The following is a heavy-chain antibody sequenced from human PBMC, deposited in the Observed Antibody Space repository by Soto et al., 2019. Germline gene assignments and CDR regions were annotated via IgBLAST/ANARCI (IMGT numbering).Heavy chain of an antibody. CDR2: IYWDGDK. CDR3: AHVLGYCSGGSCYSGPSDY. J-gene: IGHJ4*02. D-gene: IGHD2-15*01. V-gene: IGHV2-5*02. Sequence: QITLKESGPTVVKPTQTLTLTCSFSGFSLSTRGMGVAWIRQPPGKALEWLALIYWDGDKRYRPSLQSRLTISKDTSNNQVVLTMTYMDPVDTATYCCAHVLGYCSGGSCYSGPSDYWGQGTLVTVSS. CDR1: GFSLSTRGMG.